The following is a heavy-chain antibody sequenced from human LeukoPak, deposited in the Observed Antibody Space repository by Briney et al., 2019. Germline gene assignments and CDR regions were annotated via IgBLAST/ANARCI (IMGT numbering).Heavy chain of an antibody. CDR2: ISSTSAYI. J-gene: IGHJ5*01. D-gene: IGHD2-8*02. CDR1: GFALKSYS. V-gene: IGHV3-21*01. Sequence: PGGALRLSCAGSGFALKSYSLSWVRQAPGKGLEWVSSISSTSAYIYYADSVKGRFTISRDNVDNVVYLQMNSLGAEDTAVYYCARVAVSGPTGWFDSWGQGTLVIVSS. CDR3: ARVAVSGPTGWFDS.